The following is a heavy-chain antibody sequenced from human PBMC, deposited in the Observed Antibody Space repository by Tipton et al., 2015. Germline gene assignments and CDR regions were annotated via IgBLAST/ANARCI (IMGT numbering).Heavy chain of an antibody. CDR3: TRDPAYYYGMDV. D-gene: IGHD6-25*01. CDR2: TYYRSKWYY. Sequence: GLVKPSQTLSLTCDISGDSVSSSTSAWNWIRQSPSRGLEWLGRTYYRSKWYYEYSISVKSRVTVTPDTSKNQFSLHLNSATPEDTAVYYCTRDPAYYYGMDVWGQGTTVTVSS. J-gene: IGHJ6*02. V-gene: IGHV6-1*01. CDR1: GDSVSSSTSA.